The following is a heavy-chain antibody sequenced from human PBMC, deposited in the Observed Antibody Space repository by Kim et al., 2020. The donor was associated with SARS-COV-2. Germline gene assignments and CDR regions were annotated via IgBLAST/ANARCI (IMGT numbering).Heavy chain of an antibody. Sequence: SETLSLTCAIYGESFSDYYWTWIRQPPGKGLEWIGDINHSGSGSINYNPSLKSRVTISVDTSKNSFSLRLTSVTAADTAMYYCGRRIDSWGQGTLVTVSS. CDR1: GESFSDYY. CDR3: GRRIDS. J-gene: IGHJ4*02. CDR2: INHSGSGSI. V-gene: IGHV4-34*01.